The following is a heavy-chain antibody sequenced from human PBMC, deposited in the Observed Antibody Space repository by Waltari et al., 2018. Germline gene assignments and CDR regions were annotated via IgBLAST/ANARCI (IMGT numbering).Heavy chain of an antibody. Sequence: QLQLQESGPSMVRPSETLYLLCRVYGVHITSNRHYWAWIRQSPVPGLEWIGTVSYSGTTNICPSLKSRVSVSRDTSKNQVALILGSVTASDMAVYYCATYIGASVGTAAFDVWGQGTMVTVSS. CDR1: GVHITSNRHY. CDR2: VSYSGTT. D-gene: IGHD5-12*01. CDR3: ATYIGASVGTAAFDV. V-gene: IGHV4-39*01. J-gene: IGHJ3*01.